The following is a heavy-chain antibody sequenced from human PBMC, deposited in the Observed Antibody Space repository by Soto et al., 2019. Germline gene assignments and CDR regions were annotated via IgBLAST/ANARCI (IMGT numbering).Heavy chain of an antibody. D-gene: IGHD6-19*01. V-gene: IGHV3-48*01. CDR2: IDSSGDPM. Sequence: SLRLSCAASGFSFSVVSMNWVRQAPGKGLEWVSYIDSSGDPMYYADSVKGRFTISRDNAKKSMYLQMNSLRAEDTAIYYCEYSQLTVAGLDDWGQGNLVTVS. CDR3: EYSQLTVAGLDD. CDR1: GFSFSVVS. J-gene: IGHJ4*02.